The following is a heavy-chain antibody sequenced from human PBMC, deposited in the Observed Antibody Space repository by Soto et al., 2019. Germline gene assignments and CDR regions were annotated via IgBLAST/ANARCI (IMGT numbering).Heavy chain of an antibody. CDR2: IYPGDSDT. J-gene: IGHJ6*03. D-gene: IGHD6-13*01. CDR3: ARHLGIAAAGIPANYYYYMDV. Sequence: GESLKISCKGSGYSFTSYWIGWVRQMPGKGLEWMGIIYPGDSDTRYSPSFQGQVTISADKSISTAYLQWSSLKASDTAMYYCARHLGIAAAGIPANYYYYMDVWGKGTTVTVSS. V-gene: IGHV5-51*01. CDR1: GYSFTSYW.